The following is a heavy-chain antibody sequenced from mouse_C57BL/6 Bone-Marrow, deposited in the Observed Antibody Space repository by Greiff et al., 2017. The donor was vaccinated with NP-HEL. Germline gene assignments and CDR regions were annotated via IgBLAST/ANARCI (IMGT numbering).Heavy chain of an antibody. Sequence: VQLKESGAELARPGASVKLSCKASGYTFTSYGISWVKQRTGQGLEWIGEIYPRSGNTYYNEKFKGKATLTADKSSSTAYMELRSLTSEDSAVYFCARVIYGNLAWFAYWGQGTLVTVSA. D-gene: IGHD2-1*01. CDR3: ARVIYGNLAWFAY. V-gene: IGHV1-81*01. J-gene: IGHJ3*01. CDR1: GYTFTSYG. CDR2: IYPRSGNT.